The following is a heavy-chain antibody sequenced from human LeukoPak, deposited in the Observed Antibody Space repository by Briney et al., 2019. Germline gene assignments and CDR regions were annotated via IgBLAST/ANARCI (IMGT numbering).Heavy chain of an antibody. V-gene: IGHV4-61*08. CDR3: ARAYSSGWYGHYFDY. CDR2: IYYSGST. CDR1: GGSISSGGYY. Sequence: SEALSLTCTVSGGSISSGGYYWSWIRQHPGKGLEWIGYIYYSGSTNYNPSLKSRVTISVDTSKNQFSLKLSSVTAADTAVYYCARAYSSGWYGHYFDYWGQGTLVTVSS. D-gene: IGHD6-19*01. J-gene: IGHJ4*02.